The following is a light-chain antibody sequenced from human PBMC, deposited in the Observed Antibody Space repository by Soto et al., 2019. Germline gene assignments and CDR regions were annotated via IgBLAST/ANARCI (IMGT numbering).Light chain of an antibody. V-gene: IGLV3-16*01. Sequence: SYELTQPPSVSVSLGQMVRITCSGEALPKKYAYWYQQKPGQFPVVVIYKNSERPSGIPERFSGSSSGTILTLTISGVQAEDEADYYCLSTDSSGTVWVFGGGTKLTVL. J-gene: IGLJ3*02. CDR2: KNS. CDR3: LSTDSSGTVWV. CDR1: ALPKKY.